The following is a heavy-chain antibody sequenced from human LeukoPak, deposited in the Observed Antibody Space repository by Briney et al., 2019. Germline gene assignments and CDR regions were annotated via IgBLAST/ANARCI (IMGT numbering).Heavy chain of an antibody. Sequence: GGSLRLSCAASGVTFSSYSMNWVRKAPREGEEWVSSISSRSNYIYYADSVKGRFTISRDNAKNSLYLQMNSLRAENTAVYYCARDAEDPRLWWGQGTLVTVSS. D-gene: IGHD4/OR15-4a*01. V-gene: IGHV3-21*01. CDR1: GVTFSSYS. CDR2: ISSRSNYI. J-gene: IGHJ4*02. CDR3: ARDAEDPRLW.